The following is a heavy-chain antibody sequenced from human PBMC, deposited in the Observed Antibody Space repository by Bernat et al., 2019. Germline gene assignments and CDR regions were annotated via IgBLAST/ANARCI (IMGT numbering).Heavy chain of an antibody. CDR1: GFTFSSYG. Sequence: QVQLVESGGGVVQPGGSLRLSCAASGFTFSSYGMHWVRQAPGKGLEWVAFIRYDGSNKYYADSVKGRFTISRDNSKNTLYLQMNSLRAEDTAVYYCAKETNMGAVYTHAFDIWGQGTMVTVSS. J-gene: IGHJ3*02. CDR2: IRYDGSNK. D-gene: IGHD3-16*01. CDR3: AKETNMGAVYTHAFDI. V-gene: IGHV3-30*02.